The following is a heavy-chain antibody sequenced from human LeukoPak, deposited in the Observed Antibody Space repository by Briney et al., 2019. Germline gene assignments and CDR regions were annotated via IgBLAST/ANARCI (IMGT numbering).Heavy chain of an antibody. V-gene: IGHV4-4*07. CDR2: IYTSGST. CDR3: ARVRSGGSCSLCFDY. D-gene: IGHD2-15*01. Sequence: SETLSLTCIVSGGSISSYYWSWIRRPAGKGLEWIGRIYTSGSTNYNPSLKSRVTMSVDTSKNQFSLKLSSVTAADTGVYYCARVRSGGSCSLCFDYWGQGTLVTVSS. J-gene: IGHJ4*02. CDR1: GGSISSYY.